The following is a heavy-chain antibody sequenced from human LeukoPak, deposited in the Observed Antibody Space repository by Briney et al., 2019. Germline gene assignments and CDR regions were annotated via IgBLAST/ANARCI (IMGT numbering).Heavy chain of an antibody. CDR3: AKDGVVPDSGWYCGWFDP. CDR2: ISGSGGSI. CDR1: GFTFSSYA. V-gene: IGHV3-23*01. Sequence: GGSLRLSCAASGFTFSSYAMTWVRQAPGKGLEWVSAISGSGGSIYYADSVKGRFTISRDNSKNTLYLQMNSLRAGDTAVYYCAKDGVVPDSGWYCGWFDPWGQGTLVTVSS. J-gene: IGHJ5*02. D-gene: IGHD6-19*01.